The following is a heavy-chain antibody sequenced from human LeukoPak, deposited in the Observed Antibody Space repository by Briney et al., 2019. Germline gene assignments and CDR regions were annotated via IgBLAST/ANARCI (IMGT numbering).Heavy chain of an antibody. D-gene: IGHD5/OR15-5a*01. CDR2: INNDVSST. CDR1: GFTFSSYW. V-gene: IGHV3-74*01. CDR3: ARTFSTNYMDV. J-gene: IGHJ6*03. Sequence: PGGSLRLSCAASGFTFSSYWMHWVRQAPGKGLVWVSHINNDVSSTSYADSVKGRFTISRDNAKNTVYLQMNSLRAEDTAVYYCARTFSTNYMDVWGKGTTVTVSS.